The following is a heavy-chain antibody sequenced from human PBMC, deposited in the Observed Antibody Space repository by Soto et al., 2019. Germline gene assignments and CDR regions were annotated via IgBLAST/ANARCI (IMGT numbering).Heavy chain of an antibody. Sequence: TSETLSLTCTVSGGSISSGCYYWSWIRQHPGKGLEWIGYIYYSGSTYYNPSLKSRVTISVDTSKNQFSLKLSSVTAADTAVYYCARRGYCSSTSCPDWFDPWGQGTLLTVSS. V-gene: IGHV4-31*02. J-gene: IGHJ5*02. CDR1: GGSISSGCYY. CDR2: IYYSGST. CDR3: ARRGYCSSTSCPDWFDP. D-gene: IGHD2-2*01.